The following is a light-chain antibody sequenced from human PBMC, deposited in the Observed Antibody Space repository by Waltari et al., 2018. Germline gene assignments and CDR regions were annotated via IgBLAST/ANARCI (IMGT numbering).Light chain of an antibody. CDR2: DED. CDR1: GLRTFY. J-gene: IGLJ1*01. V-gene: IGLV3-19*01. CDR3: NTRDISGDHLV. Sequence: SSEMTQEPAVSVALAQTVRITCQGGGLRTFYANWYQQKPGQAPLLVIYDEDNRPSGIPDRFSGSRSGNTAFLTISGAQAEDEADYYCNTRDISGDHLVFGSGTKVTVL.